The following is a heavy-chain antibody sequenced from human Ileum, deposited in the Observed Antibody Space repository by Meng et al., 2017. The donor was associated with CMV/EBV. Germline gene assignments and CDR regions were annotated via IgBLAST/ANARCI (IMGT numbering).Heavy chain of an antibody. CDR2: LNSDGRTP. CDR1: GFTFSRYW. D-gene: IGHD1-26*01. CDR3: ARGPSGGHYYVGDY. J-gene: IGHJ4*02. V-gene: IGHV3-74*01. Sequence: SGFTFSRYWMPWVRQLPGKGLVWVARLNSDGRTPTYADSVKGRFTISRDNAKNTLYLQMNSLRVEDTAVYYCARGPSGGHYYVGDYWGRGTLVTVSS.